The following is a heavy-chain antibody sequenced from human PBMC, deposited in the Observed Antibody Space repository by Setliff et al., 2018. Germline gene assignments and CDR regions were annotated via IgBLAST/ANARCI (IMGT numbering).Heavy chain of an antibody. D-gene: IGHD3-10*01. J-gene: IGHJ6*02. CDR2: IFPSGNT. CDR3: ARVRSYGSGNYYYYYDMDV. CDR1: GSSIISDYY. V-gene: IGHV4-38-2*01. Sequence: SETLSLTCAVSGSSIISDYYWVWIRQPPGRVLEWIGSIFPSGNTYYNPSLKRRVTISVDTSKNQFSLKLSSVTAADTALYYCARVRSYGSGNYYYYYDMDVWGQGTTVTVSS.